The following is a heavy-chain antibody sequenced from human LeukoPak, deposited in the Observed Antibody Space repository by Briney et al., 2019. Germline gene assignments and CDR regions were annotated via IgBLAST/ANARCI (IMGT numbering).Heavy chain of an antibody. D-gene: IGHD6-13*01. V-gene: IGHV4-39*01. CDR2: IHYSGST. CDR1: GASISSSGYY. J-gene: IGHJ6*03. CDR3: ANIAAAGPDYYYYYMDV. Sequence: SETLSLTCTVSGASISSSGYYCGWIRQPPGKGLEWIGTIHYSGSTYYNPSLKSRVTISVATSKNQFSLKLSSVTAADTAVYYCANIAAAGPDYYYYYMDVWGKGTTVTVSS.